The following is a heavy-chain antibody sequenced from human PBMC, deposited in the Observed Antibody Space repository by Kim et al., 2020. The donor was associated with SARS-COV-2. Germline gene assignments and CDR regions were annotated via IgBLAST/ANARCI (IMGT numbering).Heavy chain of an antibody. Sequence: GGSLRLSCAASGFPFSSYSMNWVRQAPGKGLEWVSSISGSSSYKYYADSVKGRFTISRDNAKNSLSLQMNSLRAEDTAVYYCARGDGDYYDSSGSFDYWGQGTLVTVSS. CDR2: ISGSSSYK. J-gene: IGHJ4*02. CDR1: GFPFSSYS. D-gene: IGHD3-22*01. CDR3: ARGDGDYYDSSGSFDY. V-gene: IGHV3-21*01.